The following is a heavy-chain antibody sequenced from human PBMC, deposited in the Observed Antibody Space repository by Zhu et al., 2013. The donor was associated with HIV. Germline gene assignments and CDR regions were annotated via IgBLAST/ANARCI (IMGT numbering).Heavy chain of an antibody. Sequence: QVQLVQSGAEVKKPGSSVKVSCKASGGTFSSYAISWVRQAPGQGLEWMGGIIPIFGTANYAQKFQGRVTITADKSTSTAYMELSSLRSEDTAVYYCARGLTGTLAVAGTGYYYYGMDVWGQGTTVTVSS. D-gene: IGHD6-19*01. J-gene: IGHJ6*02. CDR2: IIPIFGTA. V-gene: IGHV1-69*06. CDR1: GGTFSSYA. CDR3: ARGLTGTLAVAGTGYYYYGMDV.